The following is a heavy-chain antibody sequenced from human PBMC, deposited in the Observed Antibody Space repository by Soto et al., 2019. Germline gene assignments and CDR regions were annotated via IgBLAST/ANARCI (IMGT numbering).Heavy chain of an antibody. J-gene: IGHJ5*02. CDR1: GGSFSGYY. CDR2: INHSGST. Sequence: PSETLSLTCAVYGGSFSGYYWSWIRQPPGKGLEWIGEINHSGSTNYNPSLKSRVTISVDTSKNQFSLKLSSVTAADTAVYYCARYIVVVVAATPRWFDPWGQGTLVTSPQ. CDR3: ARYIVVVVAATPRWFDP. D-gene: IGHD2-15*01. V-gene: IGHV4-34*01.